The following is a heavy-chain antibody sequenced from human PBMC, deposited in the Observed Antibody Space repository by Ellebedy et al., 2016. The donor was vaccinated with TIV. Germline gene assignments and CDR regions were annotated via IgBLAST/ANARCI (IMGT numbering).Heavy chain of an antibody. D-gene: IGHD1-26*01. J-gene: IGHJ4*02. CDR3: ARDPEVGAFDY. CDR2: ISGSGGST. Sequence: GGSLRLXCAASGFTFSSYATSWVRQAPGKGLEWVSAISGSGGSTYYADSVKGRFTISRDNSKNTLYLQMNSLRAEDTAVYYCARDPEVGAFDYWGQGTLVTVSS. CDR1: GFTFSSYA. V-gene: IGHV3-23*01.